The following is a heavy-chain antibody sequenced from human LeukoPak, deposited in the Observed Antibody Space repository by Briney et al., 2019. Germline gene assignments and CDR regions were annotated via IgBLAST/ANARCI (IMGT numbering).Heavy chain of an antibody. J-gene: IGHJ4*02. CDR2: IHYSGST. V-gene: IGHV4-39*07. CDR1: GGSISSSSYY. D-gene: IGHD1-26*01. Sequence: SETLSLTCTVSGGSISSSSYYWGWIRQPPGKGLEWIGSIHYSGSTYYNPSLKSRVTISVDTSKNQFSLKLSSVTAADTAVYYCAREGGSYSGSFPGYWGQGTLVTVSS. CDR3: AREGGSYSGSFPGY.